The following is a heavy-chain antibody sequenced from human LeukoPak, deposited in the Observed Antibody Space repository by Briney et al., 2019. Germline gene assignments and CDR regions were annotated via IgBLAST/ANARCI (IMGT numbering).Heavy chain of an antibody. CDR2: IYHSGST. Sequence: PSETLSLTCTVSGYSISSGYYWGWIRQPPGRGLEWIGSIYHSGSTYYNPSLKSRVTISVDTFKNQFSLKLSSVTAADTAVYYCARYGDYDIWGQGTMVTVSS. V-gene: IGHV4-38-2*02. D-gene: IGHD4-17*01. CDR1: GYSISSGYY. J-gene: IGHJ3*02. CDR3: ARYGDYDI.